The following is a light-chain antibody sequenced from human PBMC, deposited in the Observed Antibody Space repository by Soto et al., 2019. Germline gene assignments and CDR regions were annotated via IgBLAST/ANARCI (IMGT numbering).Light chain of an antibody. J-gene: IGKJ2*01. CDR3: QQYNSYSGYT. Sequence: DIQMTQSPSTRSASVGDRVTITCRASQSISRWLAWYQQKPGKAPKFLFNDASSLESGVPSRFSGSGSGTEFTLTISRLQPDDFATYSCQQYNSYSGYTFGQGTKLEIK. CDR1: QSISRW. CDR2: DAS. V-gene: IGKV1-5*01.